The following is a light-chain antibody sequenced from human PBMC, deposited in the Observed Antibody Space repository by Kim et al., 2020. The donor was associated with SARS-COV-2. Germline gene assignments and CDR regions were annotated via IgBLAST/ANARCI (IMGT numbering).Light chain of an antibody. CDR3: QTWGTGIPV. CDR1: SGHSSYA. J-gene: IGLJ3*02. CDR2: VYSGGGH. V-gene: IGLV4-69*01. Sequence: QPVLTQSPSASASLGASVRLTCTLGSGHSSYAIAWHQHQPKKGPRYLLKVYSGGGHSRGDGIPDRFSGSTSGAERYLTISSLQSDDEADYYCQTWGTGIPVFGGGTQLTVL.